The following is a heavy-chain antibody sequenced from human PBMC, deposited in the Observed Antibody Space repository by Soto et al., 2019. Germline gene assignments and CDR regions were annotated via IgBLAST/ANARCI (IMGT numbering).Heavy chain of an antibody. CDR1: GLGVRNNY. V-gene: IGHV3-53*01. D-gene: IGHD3-10*01. Sequence: GGSLRLSCTAYGLGVRNNYMRSVRQAPGMGLEWVSVIYNDGTTYYADSVKGRFTLSRDTSKNTLSLRMDSLRAEDTAVYYCVRPLPSGRNYGMDVWGQGTTVTVSS. J-gene: IGHJ6*02. CDR2: IYNDGTT. CDR3: VRPLPSGRNYGMDV.